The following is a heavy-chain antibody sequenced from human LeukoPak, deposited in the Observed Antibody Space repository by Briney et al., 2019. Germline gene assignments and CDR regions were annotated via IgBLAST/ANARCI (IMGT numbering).Heavy chain of an antibody. J-gene: IGHJ3*02. D-gene: IGHD3-10*01. CDR3: ARVPGRYITMVRGANQAAFDI. CDR2: INHSGST. CDR1: GGSFSGYY. Sequence: SETLSLTCAVYGGSFSGYYWSWIRQPPGKGLEWIGEINHSGSTNYNPSLKSRVTISVDTSKNQFSLKLSSVTAADTAVYYCARVPGRYITMVRGANQAAFDIWGQGTMVTVSS. V-gene: IGHV4-34*01.